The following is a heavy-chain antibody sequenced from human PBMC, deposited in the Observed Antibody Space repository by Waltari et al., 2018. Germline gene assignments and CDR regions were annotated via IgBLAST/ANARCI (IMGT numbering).Heavy chain of an antibody. CDR1: GGTFSSYA. CDR2: IIPIFGTA. J-gene: IGHJ3*02. V-gene: IGHV1-69*01. CDR3: ARVKTTAMVLSVSAFDI. D-gene: IGHD5-18*01. Sequence: QVQLVQSGAEVKKPGSSVKVSCKASGGTFSSYAISWVRQAPGQGLEWMGGIIPIFGTANYAQKFQGRVTSTADESTSTAYMELSSLRSEDTAVYYWARVKTTAMVLSVSAFDIWGQGTMVTVSS.